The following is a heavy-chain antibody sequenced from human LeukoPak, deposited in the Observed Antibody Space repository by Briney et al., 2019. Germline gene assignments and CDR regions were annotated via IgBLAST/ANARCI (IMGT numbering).Heavy chain of an antibody. CDR3: AREPTRYCSSTSRFADY. J-gene: IGHJ4*02. D-gene: IGHD2-2*01. V-gene: IGHV1-69*13. CDR1: GGTFGTYA. Sequence: SVKVSCKASGGTFGTYAISWVRQAPGQGLEWMGGIIPMFGTANYAQKFQGRVTTTADESTGTAYMELSSLRTDDTAVYYCAREPTRYCSSTSRFADYWGQGTLVTVSS. CDR2: IIPMFGTA.